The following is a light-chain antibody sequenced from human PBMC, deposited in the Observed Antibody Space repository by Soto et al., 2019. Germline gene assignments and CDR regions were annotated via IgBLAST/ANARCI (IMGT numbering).Light chain of an antibody. Sequence: DIQMTQSPSTLSASVGDRVTITCRASQSISSWLAWYQQKPGKAPKLLIYKASSLESGVPSRFSGSGSGTEFTLAISSLQPDDFATYYCQQYHSYFHTVGGGTKVEIK. V-gene: IGKV1-5*03. J-gene: IGKJ4*01. CDR2: KAS. CDR1: QSISSW. CDR3: QQYHSYFHT.